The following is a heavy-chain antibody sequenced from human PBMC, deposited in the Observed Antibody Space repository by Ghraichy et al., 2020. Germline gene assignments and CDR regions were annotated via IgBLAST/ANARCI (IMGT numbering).Heavy chain of an antibody. CDR3: AKDRAYYDSSGFYFDY. J-gene: IGHJ4*02. Sequence: GSLRLSCAASGFTFSSYAMSWVRQAPGKGLEWVSAISGSGGSTYYADSVKGRFTISRDNSKNTLYLQMNSLRAEDTAVYYCAKDRAYYDSSGFYFDYWGQGTLVTVSS. CDR2: ISGSGGST. CDR1: GFTFSSYA. V-gene: IGHV3-23*01. D-gene: IGHD3-22*01.